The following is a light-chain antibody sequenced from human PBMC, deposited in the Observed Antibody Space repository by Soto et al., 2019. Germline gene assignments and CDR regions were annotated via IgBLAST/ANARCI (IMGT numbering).Light chain of an antibody. V-gene: IGKV1-5*03. Sequence: DIQMTQAPSTLSGSVGDTVTITSRASQTISSWLAWYQQKPGQAPKLLIYKASSLESGVPSRFSGSGSGTEFTLTISSLQPEDFATYYCQQSYSTSWTFGQGTKVDIK. J-gene: IGKJ1*01. CDR3: QQSYSTSWT. CDR2: KAS. CDR1: QTISSW.